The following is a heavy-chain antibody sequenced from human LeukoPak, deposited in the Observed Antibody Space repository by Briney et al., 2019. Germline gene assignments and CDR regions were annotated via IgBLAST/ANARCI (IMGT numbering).Heavy chain of an antibody. J-gene: IGHJ4*02. Sequence: SETLSLTCTVSGASISIISYYWGWIRQPPGKGLEWIGSIYYSGNTYYNPSLKSRVTISVDTSKNQFSLKLNSVTAADTAVYYCARVGQLAFDYWGQGTLVTVSS. D-gene: IGHD6-13*01. V-gene: IGHV4-39*07. CDR3: ARVGQLAFDY. CDR2: IYYSGNT. CDR1: GASISIISYY.